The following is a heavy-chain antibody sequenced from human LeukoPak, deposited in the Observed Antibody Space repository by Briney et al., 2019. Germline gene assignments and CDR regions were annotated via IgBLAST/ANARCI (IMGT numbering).Heavy chain of an antibody. V-gene: IGHV3-7*03. CDR2: IEQDGSEK. J-gene: IGHJ6*04. Sequence: PGGSLRLSCAASGFTFSSYWMSWVRQAPGKGLEWVANIEQDGSEKYYVDSVKGRFTISRDNAKNSLYLQMNSLRAEDTAVYYCARPYCSSTSCYVSVGWNYYYGMDVWGKGTTVTVSS. D-gene: IGHD2-2*01. CDR3: ARPYCSSTSCYVSVGWNYYYGMDV. CDR1: GFTFSSYW.